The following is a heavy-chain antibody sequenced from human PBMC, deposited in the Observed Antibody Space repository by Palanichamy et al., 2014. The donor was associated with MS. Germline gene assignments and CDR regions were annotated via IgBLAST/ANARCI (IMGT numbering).Heavy chain of an antibody. CDR1: GFTFSSYA. CDR2: ISGSGGST. Sequence: EVQLLESGGGLVQPGGSLRLSRAASGFTFSSYAMSWVRQAPGKGLEWVSAISGSGGSTYYADSVKGRFTISRDNSKNTLYLQMNSLRAEDTAVYYCAKAGYCSGGSCYVYYYYGMDVWGQGTTVTVSS. V-gene: IGHV3-23*01. J-gene: IGHJ6*02. D-gene: IGHD2-15*01. CDR3: AKAGYCSGGSCYVYYYYGMDV.